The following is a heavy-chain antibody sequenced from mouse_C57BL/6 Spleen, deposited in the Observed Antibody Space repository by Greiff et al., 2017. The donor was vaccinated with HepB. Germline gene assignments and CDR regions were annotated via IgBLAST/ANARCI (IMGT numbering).Heavy chain of an antibody. CDR1: GFTFSNYW. D-gene: IGHD1-1*01. CDR3: TPLITTVGGY. Sequence: EVKLEESGGGLVQPGGSMKLSCVASGFTFSNYWMNWVRQSPEKGLEWVAQIRLKSDNYATHYAESVKGRFTISRDDSKSSVYLQMNNLRAEDTGIYYCTPLITTVGGYWGQGTTLTVSS. V-gene: IGHV6-3*01. CDR2: IRLKSDNYAT. J-gene: IGHJ2*01.